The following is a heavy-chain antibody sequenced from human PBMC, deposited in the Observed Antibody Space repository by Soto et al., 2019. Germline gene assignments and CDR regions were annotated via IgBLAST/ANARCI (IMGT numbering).Heavy chain of an antibody. V-gene: IGHV1-2*02. CDR1: GYTFTDYY. Sequence: ASVKISCKASGYTFTDYYMHWVRQAPGQGFEWMGRISPKSGGANYAQKFQGRVTMTWDTSLNTAYMELSSLITEDTAVYYCARPPGYISDWYYFDLWGQGTQVTVSS. D-gene: IGHD3-9*01. CDR2: ISPKSGGA. CDR3: ARPPGYISDWYYFDL. J-gene: IGHJ4*02.